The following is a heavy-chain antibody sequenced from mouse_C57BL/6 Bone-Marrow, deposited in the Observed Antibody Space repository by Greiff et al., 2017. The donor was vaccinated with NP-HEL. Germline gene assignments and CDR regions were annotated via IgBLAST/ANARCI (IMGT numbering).Heavy chain of an antibody. V-gene: IGHV5-17*01. CDR3: ARRWLQGYYAMDY. J-gene: IGHJ4*01. CDR1: GFTFSDYG. Sequence: EVNVVESGGGLVKPGGSLKLSCAASGFTFSDYGMHWVRQAPEKGLEWVAYISSGSSTIYYADTVKGRFTISRDNAKNTLFLQMTSLRSEDTAMYYCARRWLQGYYAMDYWGQGTSVTVSS. D-gene: IGHD2-2*01. CDR2: ISSGSSTI.